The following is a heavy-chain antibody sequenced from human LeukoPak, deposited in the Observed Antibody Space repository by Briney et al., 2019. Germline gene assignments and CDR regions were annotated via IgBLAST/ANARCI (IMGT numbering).Heavy chain of an antibody. CDR1: GYTFTSYG. CDR3: ARDLQYYYGSGSYWYFQH. V-gene: IGHV1-18*04. Sequence: VSVKVSCKASGYTFTSYGISWVRQAPGQGLEWMGWISAYNGNTNYAQKLQGRVTMTTDTSTSTAYMGLRSLRSDDTAVYYCARDLQYYYGSGSYWYFQHWGQGTLVTVSS. D-gene: IGHD3-10*01. J-gene: IGHJ1*01. CDR2: ISAYNGNT.